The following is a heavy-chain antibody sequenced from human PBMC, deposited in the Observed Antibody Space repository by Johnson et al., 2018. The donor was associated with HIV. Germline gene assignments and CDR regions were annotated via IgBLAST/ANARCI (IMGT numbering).Heavy chain of an antibody. CDR3: ARVSGWTFGAFDI. Sequence: AFIRYDGNSKFYADSVKGRFSVSRDNSKNSLYLQMNSLRAGDTAVYYCARVSGWTFGAFDIWGQGTMVTVSS. J-gene: IGHJ3*02. V-gene: IGHV3-30*02. D-gene: IGHD3-22*01. CDR2: IRYDGNSK.